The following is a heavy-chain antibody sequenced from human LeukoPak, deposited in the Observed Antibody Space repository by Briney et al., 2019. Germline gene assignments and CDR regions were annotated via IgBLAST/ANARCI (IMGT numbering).Heavy chain of an antibody. CDR3: TRDGRYYYDSSGYPY. J-gene: IGHJ4*02. CDR2: INPNSGFT. CDR1: GYTFTGYY. D-gene: IGHD3-22*01. V-gene: IGHV1-2*02. Sequence: ASVKVSCKASGYTFTGYYMHWVRQAPGQGLEWMGWINPNSGFTNFAQKFQGGFTMTRDTSISTAYMELSRLRSDDTAVYYCTRDGRYYYDSSGYPYWGQGTLVTVSS.